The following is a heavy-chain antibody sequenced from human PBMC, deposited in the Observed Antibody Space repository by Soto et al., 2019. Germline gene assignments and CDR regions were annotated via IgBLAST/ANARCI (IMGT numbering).Heavy chain of an antibody. J-gene: IGHJ6*03. CDR1: GYSFTNYG. CDR2: ISAYNGNT. Sequence: QDQLVQSGVEVKKPGASVKVSCKASGYSFTNYGITWVRQAPGQGFEWMGWISAYNGNTKYAQKLQGRVTMTTDASTSTAYLELRCLTSDDTAVYYCARDRGVAPPVAGNTHYYYYMDVWGKGTTVTVSS. CDR3: ARDRGVAPPVAGNTHYYYYMDV. V-gene: IGHV1-18*01. D-gene: IGHD6-19*01.